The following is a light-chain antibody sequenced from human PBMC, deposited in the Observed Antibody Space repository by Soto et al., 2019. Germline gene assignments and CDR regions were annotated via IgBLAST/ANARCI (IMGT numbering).Light chain of an antibody. CDR2: GAS. CDR1: QSVSSSY. Sequence: EIVLTQSPGTLSLSPGERATLSCRASQSVSSSYLAGYQQKPGQAPRLLIYGASSRATGIPDRFSGSGSGTDFTLTISRLEPEDFAVYYCQQYGSSPPWTFGQGTKVDIK. V-gene: IGKV3-20*01. CDR3: QQYGSSPPWT. J-gene: IGKJ1*01.